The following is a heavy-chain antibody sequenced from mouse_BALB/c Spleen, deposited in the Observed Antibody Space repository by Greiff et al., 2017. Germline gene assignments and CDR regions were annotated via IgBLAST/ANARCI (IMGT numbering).Heavy chain of an antibody. Sequence: VKLVESGPGLVAPSQSLSITCTVSGFSLTSYGVHWVRQPPGKGLEWLGVIWAGGSTNYNSALMSRLSISKDNSKSQVFLKMNSLQTDDTAMYYCAREYDYDGGAFAYWGQGTLVTVSA. CDR3: AREYDYDGGAFAY. D-gene: IGHD2-4*01. CDR1: GFSLTSYG. CDR2: IWAGGST. V-gene: IGHV2-9*02. J-gene: IGHJ3*01.